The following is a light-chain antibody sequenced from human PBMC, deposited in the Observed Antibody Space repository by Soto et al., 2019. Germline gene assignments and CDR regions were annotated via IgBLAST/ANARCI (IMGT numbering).Light chain of an antibody. Sequence: DIQMTQSPSSLSASVGDRITITCRASQSISRYLNWYQHKPGKAPKLLIYAASSLQSGVPSRFSGSGSGTDFTLTISSLQPEDFATYYCQQSYSTPRYTFGQGTKLEIK. J-gene: IGKJ2*01. CDR3: QQSYSTPRYT. CDR1: QSISRY. V-gene: IGKV1-39*01. CDR2: AAS.